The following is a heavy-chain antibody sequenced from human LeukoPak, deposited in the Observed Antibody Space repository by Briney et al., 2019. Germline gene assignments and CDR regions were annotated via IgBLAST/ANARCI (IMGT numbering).Heavy chain of an antibody. CDR3: AKAGPNDAAGLDY. V-gene: IGHV3-30*18. J-gene: IGHJ4*02. Sequence: GGSLRLSCAASGFTFSSCGMHWVRQAPGKGLEWVAGISYDGSNKYYADSVKGRFTISRDNSKNTLYLQMNSLRAEDTAVYFCAKAGPNDAAGLDYWGQGTLVTVSS. D-gene: IGHD6-13*01. CDR1: GFTFSSCG. CDR2: ISYDGSNK.